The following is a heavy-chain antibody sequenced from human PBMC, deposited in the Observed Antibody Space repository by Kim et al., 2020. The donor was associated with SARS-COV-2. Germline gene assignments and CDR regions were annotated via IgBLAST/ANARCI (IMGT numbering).Heavy chain of an antibody. CDR1: GGSVSSGSYY. V-gene: IGHV4-61*01. Sequence: SETLSLTCTVSGGSVSSGSYYWSWIRQPPGKGLDWIGYIYYSGSTNYNPSLKSRVTISLDTSKNQFSLNLTSVTAADTAVYYCAGGGTVVTPNYWGQGTLVTVSS. CDR3: AGGGTVVTPNY. J-gene: IGHJ4*02. CDR2: IYYSGST. D-gene: IGHD2-21*02.